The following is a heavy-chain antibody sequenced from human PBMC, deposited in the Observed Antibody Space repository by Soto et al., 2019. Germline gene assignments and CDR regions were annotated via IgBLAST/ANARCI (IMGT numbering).Heavy chain of an antibody. D-gene: IGHD4-17*01. Sequence: EVQLVESGGGLVHPGGSLRLSCAASGFTFSSYWMHWVRQAPGKGLVHVSRIRGDGGYTDHAESVKGRFTISRDNAKNTLYLQMNSLRVEDTDVYYCGRDHYGFNSIDYWGQGTLVTVAS. CDR3: GRDHYGFNSIDY. CDR2: IRGDGGYT. CDR1: GFTFSSYW. J-gene: IGHJ4*02. V-gene: IGHV3-74*01.